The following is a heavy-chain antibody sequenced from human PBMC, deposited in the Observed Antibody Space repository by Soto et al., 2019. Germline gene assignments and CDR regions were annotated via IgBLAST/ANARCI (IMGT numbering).Heavy chain of an antibody. Sequence: SETLSLTCAVYGGSFSGYYWSWIRQPPGKGLEWIGEINHSGSTNYNPSLKSRVTISVDTSKNQFSLKLSSVTAADTAVYYCASQAAVVPAATGPNYYYYYMDVWGKGTTVTVSS. D-gene: IGHD2-2*01. V-gene: IGHV4-34*01. CDR1: GGSFSGYY. CDR2: INHSGST. J-gene: IGHJ6*03. CDR3: ASQAAVVPAATGPNYYYYYMDV.